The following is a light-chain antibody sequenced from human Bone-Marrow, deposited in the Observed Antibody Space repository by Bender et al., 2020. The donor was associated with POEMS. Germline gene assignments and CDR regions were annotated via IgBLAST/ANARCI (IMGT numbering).Light chain of an antibody. J-gene: IGLJ2*01. Sequence: SYVLTQPPSLSVAPGQTATITCGGNYLGSKRVHWYQQKPGQAPVVVVYADSDRPLGIPERFSGSDSGKTATLTISRVGAGDEADYYCQVWDSSSDHVVFGGGTKLTVL. V-gene: IGLV3-21*02. CDR1: YLGSKR. CDR3: QVWDSSSDHVV. CDR2: ADS.